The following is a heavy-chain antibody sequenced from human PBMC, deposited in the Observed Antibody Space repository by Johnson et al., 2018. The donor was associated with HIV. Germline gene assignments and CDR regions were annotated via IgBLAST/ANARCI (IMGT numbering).Heavy chain of an antibody. D-gene: IGHD6-19*01. J-gene: IGHJ3*01. V-gene: IGHV3-74*03. Sequence: VQLVESGGGVVQPGRSLRLSCAASGFTFSSYGMHWVRQTPGKGLVWVSRINTDGSYATYADPVKGRFTITRDNAKNTLYLQMNSLRAEDTAIYYCARVQLLADDVFNVWGQGTMVTVSS. CDR1: GFTFSSYG. CDR3: ARVQLLADDVFNV. CDR2: INTDGSYA.